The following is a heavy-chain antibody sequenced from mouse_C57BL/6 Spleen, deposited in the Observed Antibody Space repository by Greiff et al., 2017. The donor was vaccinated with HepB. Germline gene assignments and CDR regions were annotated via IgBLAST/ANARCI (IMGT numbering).Heavy chain of an antibody. V-gene: IGHV5-6*01. Sequence: EVKLVESGGDLVKPGGSLKLSCAASGFTFSSYGMSWVRQTPDKRLEWVATISSGGSYTYYPDSVKGRFPISSDNAKNTLYLQTSSLKSEDTAMYYCARHYYGSSFYYAMDYWGQGTSVTVSS. J-gene: IGHJ4*01. CDR2: ISSGGSYT. CDR3: ARHYYGSSFYYAMDY. D-gene: IGHD1-1*01. CDR1: GFTFSSYG.